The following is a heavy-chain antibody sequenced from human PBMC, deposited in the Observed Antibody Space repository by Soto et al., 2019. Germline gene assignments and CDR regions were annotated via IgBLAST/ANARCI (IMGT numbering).Heavy chain of an antibody. CDR1: GCSSSGSF. CDR3: AREVTNYDDLTGYYSGAFFDP. J-gene: IGHJ5*02. CDR2: IYYTGST. D-gene: IGHD3-9*01. V-gene: IGHV4-59*01. Sequence: SETLSLTCTFSGCSSSGSFWSLIRQSPGKGLELIGYIYYTGSTNSNPSLNGRASISVDTSKNQISLKLWSVTAADTAVYYCAREVTNYDDLTGYYSGAFFDPWGQGTLVTVSS.